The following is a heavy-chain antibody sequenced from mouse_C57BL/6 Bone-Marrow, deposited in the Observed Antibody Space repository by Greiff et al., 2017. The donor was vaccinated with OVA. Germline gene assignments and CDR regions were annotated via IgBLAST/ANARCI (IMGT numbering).Heavy chain of an antibody. Sequence: DVKLVESGGGLVKPGGSLKLSCAASGFTFSSYAMSWVRQPPEKRLEWVATISDGGSYNNYPDNVKGRFTISIDNAKNNLYLQMSDLKSEDTAMYYCARDLAARSYAIDYWGQGTSVTVSS. CDR2: ISDGGSYN. CDR3: ARDLAARSYAIDY. V-gene: IGHV5-4*01. CDR1: GFTFSSYA. J-gene: IGHJ4*01.